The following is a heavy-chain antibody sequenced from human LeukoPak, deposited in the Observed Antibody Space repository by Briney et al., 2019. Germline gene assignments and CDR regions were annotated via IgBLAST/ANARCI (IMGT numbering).Heavy chain of an antibody. CDR2: IYHSGST. J-gene: IGHJ4*02. Sequence: SETLSLTCTVSGYSISSGYYWGWIRQPPGKGLEWIGSIYHSGSTYYNPSLKSRVTISVDTSKNQFSLKLSSVTAADTAVYYCARGLFGWQLVPPFDYWGQGTLVTVSS. D-gene: IGHD6-13*01. CDR1: GYSISSGYY. V-gene: IGHV4-38-2*02. CDR3: ARGLFGWQLVPPFDY.